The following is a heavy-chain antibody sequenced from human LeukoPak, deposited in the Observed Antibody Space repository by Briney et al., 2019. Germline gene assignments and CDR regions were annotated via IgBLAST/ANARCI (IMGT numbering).Heavy chain of an antibody. Sequence: SETLSLTCTVSGYSISSGYYWGWIRQPPGKGLEWIGSIYHSGSTYYNPSLKSRVTISVDTSKNQFSLKLSSVTAADTAVYYCARVLEVADYWGQGTLVTVSS. CDR3: ARVLEVADY. V-gene: IGHV4-38-2*02. J-gene: IGHJ4*02. CDR1: GYSISSGYY. CDR2: IYHSGST. D-gene: IGHD3-3*01.